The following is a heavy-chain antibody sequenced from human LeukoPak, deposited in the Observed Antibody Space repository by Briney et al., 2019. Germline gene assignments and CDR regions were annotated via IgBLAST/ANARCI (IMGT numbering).Heavy chain of an antibody. CDR1: GFTLSSNW. V-gene: IGHV3-74*01. CDR2: FYSDGSRT. Sequence: PGGSLRLSCAGSGFTLSSNWMHWVRQAPGKGLVWVSRFYSDGSRTNYADSVNGRFTISGDNAKNTQYLQMNSLRAEDTAVYYCARGGRGGAFDSWGQGTMVTVSS. D-gene: IGHD1-26*01. J-gene: IGHJ3*02. CDR3: ARGGRGGAFDS.